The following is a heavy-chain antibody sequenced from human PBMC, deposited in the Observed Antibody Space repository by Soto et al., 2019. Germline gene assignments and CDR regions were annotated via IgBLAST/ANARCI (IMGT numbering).Heavy chain of an antibody. CDR1: GGTFSSYA. V-gene: IGHV1-69*01. CDR2: IIPIFGTA. D-gene: IGHD5-18*01. CDR3: ARDQGTAMVPNDAFDI. Sequence: QVQLVQSGAEVKKPGSSVKVSCKASGGTFSSYAISWVRQAPGQGLEWMGGIIPIFGTANYAQKFQGRVTITADESTSTRYIELSSLRSEDTAVYYCARDQGTAMVPNDAFDIWGQGTMVTVSS. J-gene: IGHJ3*02.